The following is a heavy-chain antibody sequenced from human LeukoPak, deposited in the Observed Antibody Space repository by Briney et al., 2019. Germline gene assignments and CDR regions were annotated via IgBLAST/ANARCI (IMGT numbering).Heavy chain of an antibody. Sequence: PSETLSLTCTVSGGSISSYYWSWIRQPPGKGLEWIGYIYYSGSTNYNPSLKSRVTISVDTSKNKFPLKLSSVTAADTAVYYCARGRIVVVPAAIYSYYYYMDVWGKGTTVTVSS. CDR1: GGSISSYY. J-gene: IGHJ6*03. V-gene: IGHV4-59*01. CDR2: IYYSGST. CDR3: ARGRIVVVPAAIYSYYYYMDV. D-gene: IGHD2-2*01.